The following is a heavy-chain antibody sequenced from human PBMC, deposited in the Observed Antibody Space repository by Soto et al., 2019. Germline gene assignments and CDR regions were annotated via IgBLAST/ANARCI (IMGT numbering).Heavy chain of an antibody. Sequence: QVQLVESGGGVVQPGRSLRLSCEASEFTFSNYGMHWVRQAPGKGLEWVAVILNDGSNRYHADSVKDRFTISRDNSKNTLYLRMNSLRAEDTAVYYCARDDEYSGNGMDVWGQGTTVTVS. J-gene: IGHJ6*02. V-gene: IGHV3-33*01. D-gene: IGHD3-10*01. CDR2: ILNDGSNR. CDR1: EFTFSNYG. CDR3: ARDDEYSGNGMDV.